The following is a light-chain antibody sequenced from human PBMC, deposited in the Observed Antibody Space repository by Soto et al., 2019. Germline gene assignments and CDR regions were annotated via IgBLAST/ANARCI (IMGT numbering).Light chain of an antibody. J-gene: IGKJ5*01. CDR2: DTS. CDR3: QQYGTSEII. V-gene: IGKV3-20*01. Sequence: EFFLTQSPGTLSLSPCERATLSWRASQSLTNSFIAWYQQRPGQAPRLLIYDTSSRASGIPDRFSGSGSGTDFTLTISRLETEDFAVFYCQQYGTSEIIFGQGTRLEIK. CDR1: QSLTNSF.